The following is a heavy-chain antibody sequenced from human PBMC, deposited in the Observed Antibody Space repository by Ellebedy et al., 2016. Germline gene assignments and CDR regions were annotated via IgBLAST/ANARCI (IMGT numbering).Heavy chain of an antibody. J-gene: IGHJ4*02. V-gene: IGHV1-46*01. Sequence: ASVKVSCKASGYTFTTYYIHWVRQAPGQGLEWMAIINPSDRRTTYAQRFQGRVTLTSDTSTSTVYMDLDSLISEDSAVYYCAREPKDGVSSQDYWGQGTLVTVSS. CDR2: INPSDRRT. CDR3: AREPKDGVSSQDY. CDR1: GYTFTTYY. D-gene: IGHD6-13*01.